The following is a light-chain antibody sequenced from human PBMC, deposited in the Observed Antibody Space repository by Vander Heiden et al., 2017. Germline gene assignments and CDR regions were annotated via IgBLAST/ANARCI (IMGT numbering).Light chain of an antibody. CDR3: QQLTRYPLT. J-gene: IGKJ4*01. CDR2: AAS. Sequence: DIQLTQSPSFLSASVGDRVTITCRASQGISSYLAWYQQKPGKAPKLLIYAASTLQSGVPSRFSGSGSGTEFTLTISSLQPEDFADYYCQQLTRYPLTFGGGTKVEIK. CDR1: QGISSY. V-gene: IGKV1-9*01.